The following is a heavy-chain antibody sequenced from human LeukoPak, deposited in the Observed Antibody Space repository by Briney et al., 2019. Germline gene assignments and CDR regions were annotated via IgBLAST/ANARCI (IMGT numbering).Heavy chain of an antibody. CDR2: ISGSGGST. CDR1: GFTFSSYA. V-gene: IGHV3-23*01. Sequence: GGSLRPSCAASGFTFSSYAMSWVRQAPGKGLEWVSAISGSGGSTYYADSVKGRFTISRDNSKNMLYLQMNSLRAEDTAVYYCAKDSRRYSYGYGSFDYWGQGTLVTVSS. J-gene: IGHJ4*02. D-gene: IGHD5-18*01. CDR3: AKDSRRYSYGYGSFDY.